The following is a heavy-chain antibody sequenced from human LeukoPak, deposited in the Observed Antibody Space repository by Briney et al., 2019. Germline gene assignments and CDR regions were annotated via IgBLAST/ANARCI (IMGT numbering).Heavy chain of an antibody. CDR1: GGTFSSYA. D-gene: IGHD3-22*01. V-gene: IGHV1-2*02. CDR2: INPNSGGT. J-gene: IGHJ4*02. Sequence: ASVKVSCKASGGTFSSYAISWVRQAPGQGLEWMGWINPNSGGTNYAQKFQGRVTMTRDTSISTAYMELSRLRSDDTAVYYCARDTPQYWYYYDSSGYAYFDYWGQGTLVTVSS. CDR3: ARDTPQYWYYYDSSGYAYFDY.